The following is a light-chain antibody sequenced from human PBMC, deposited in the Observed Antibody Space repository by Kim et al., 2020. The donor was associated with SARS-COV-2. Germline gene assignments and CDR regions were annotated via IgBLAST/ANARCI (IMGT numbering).Light chain of an antibody. CDR3: LTWDRGTAV. Sequence: VSPGRTANITCSGDKLGDTYISWYQQRPGQSPVLIIHQDNKRPSGIPARVSGSNPGNTATLTISGAQATDEADYYCLTWDRGTAVFGGGTKLTVL. J-gene: IGLJ3*02. V-gene: IGLV3-1*01. CDR2: QDN. CDR1: KLGDTY.